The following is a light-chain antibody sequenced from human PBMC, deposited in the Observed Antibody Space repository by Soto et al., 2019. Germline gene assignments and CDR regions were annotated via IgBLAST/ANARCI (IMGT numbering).Light chain of an antibody. CDR3: QSYDSSLSGYNYV. V-gene: IGLV1-40*01. CDR1: SSNIGAGYD. CDR2: GNS. Sequence: QAVVTQPPSVSGAPGQRVTISCTGSSSNIGAGYDVHWYQQIPGTAPKLLIYGNSNRPSGVPDRFSGSKSGTSASLAITGLQAEDEADYYCQSYDSSLSGYNYVFGTGTKVTVL. J-gene: IGLJ1*01.